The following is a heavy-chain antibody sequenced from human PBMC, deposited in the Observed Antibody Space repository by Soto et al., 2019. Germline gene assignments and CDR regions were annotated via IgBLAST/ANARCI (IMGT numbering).Heavy chain of an antibody. V-gene: IGHV1-24*01. CDR1: GYTLTELS. CDR3: ATDPVNYDSSGYYYLVH. D-gene: IGHD3-22*01. CDR2: FDPEDGET. J-gene: IGHJ4*02. Sequence: ASVKVSCRVSGYTLTELSMHWVRQAPGKGLEWMGGFDPEDGETIYAQKFQGRVTMTEDTSTDTAYMELSSLRSEDTAVYYCATDPVNYDSSGYYYLVHWGQGTLVTVSS.